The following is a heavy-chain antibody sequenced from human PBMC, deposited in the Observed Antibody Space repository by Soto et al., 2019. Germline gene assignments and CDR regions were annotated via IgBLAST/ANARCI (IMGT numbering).Heavy chain of an antibody. Sequence: QVQLVQSGAEVKKPGASVKVSCKASGYTFTSYGISWVRQAPGQGLEWMGWISAYNGNTNYAQKLQGRVTRTTDTATSTVHMELRSGAADDTAWYYCAGLMFDGAAEGYIYYWGQGTLVTVS. J-gene: IGHJ4*02. CDR3: AGLMFDGAAEGYIYY. V-gene: IGHV1-18*01. D-gene: IGHD3-9*01. CDR2: ISAYNGNT. CDR1: GYTFTSYG.